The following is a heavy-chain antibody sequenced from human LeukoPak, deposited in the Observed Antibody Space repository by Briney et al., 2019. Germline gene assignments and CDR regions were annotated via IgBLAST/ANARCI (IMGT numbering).Heavy chain of an antibody. J-gene: IGHJ4*02. V-gene: IGHV3-48*01. CDR1: GFTFGSHS. Sequence: PGRSLRLSCAASGFTFGSHSMNWVRQAPGQGLEWVSYISSSSTTIYYADSVKGRFTISRDNAKNSLYLQMNSLRAEDTAVYYCARCGSGWYFDYWGQGTLVTVSS. CDR3: ARCGSGWYFDY. CDR2: ISSSSTTI. D-gene: IGHD6-19*01.